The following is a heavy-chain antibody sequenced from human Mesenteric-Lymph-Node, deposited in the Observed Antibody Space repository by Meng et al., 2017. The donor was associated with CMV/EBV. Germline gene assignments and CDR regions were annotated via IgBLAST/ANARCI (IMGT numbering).Heavy chain of an antibody. CDR1: YFSDYS. J-gene: IGHJ4*02. Sequence: YFSDYSWKCIRQPPRKGLEWIGEINHSGSTNYNPSLKSRVTIAVDTSNNQFSLKLTSVTAADTAVYYCARGGGYCISTSCLRTGEFWGQGTLVTVSS. V-gene: IGHV4-34*01. D-gene: IGHD2-2*01. CDR3: ARGGGYCISTSCLRTGEF. CDR2: INHSGST.